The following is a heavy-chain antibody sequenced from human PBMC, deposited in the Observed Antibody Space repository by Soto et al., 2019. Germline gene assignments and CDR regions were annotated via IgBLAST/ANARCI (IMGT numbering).Heavy chain of an antibody. J-gene: IGHJ4*02. CDR2: ISYDGSNK. CDR1: GFTFSSYG. V-gene: IGHV3-30*18. Sequence: QVQLVESGGGVVQPGRSLRLSCAASGFTFSSYGMHWVGQAPGKGLEWVAVISYDGSNKYYADSVKGRFTISRDNSKNTLYLQMNSLRAEDTAVYYCAKERDYGDYVAYFDYWGQGTLVTVSS. D-gene: IGHD4-17*01. CDR3: AKERDYGDYVAYFDY.